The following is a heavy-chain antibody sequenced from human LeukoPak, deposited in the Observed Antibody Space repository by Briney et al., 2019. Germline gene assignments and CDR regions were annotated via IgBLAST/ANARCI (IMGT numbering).Heavy chain of an antibody. V-gene: IGHV3-7*01. CDR3: ARVKDTDDDITFQP. J-gene: IGHJ1*01. D-gene: IGHD3-9*01. Sequence: GGSLRLSCAASGFTFSRYWMSWVRQAPGKGLEWVASINQDGSKKDYVNSVKGRITISRDNGRNSLYLQMNSLRAEDTAVYYCARVKDTDDDITFQPWGQGTLVTVSS. CDR1: GFTFSRYW. CDR2: INQDGSKK.